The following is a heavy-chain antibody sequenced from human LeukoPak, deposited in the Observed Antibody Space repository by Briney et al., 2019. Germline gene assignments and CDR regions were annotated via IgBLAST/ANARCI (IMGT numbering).Heavy chain of an antibody. Sequence: SETLSLTCTVSGASFSGYYWSWIRQPPGKGLEWIGYFYYSGTTNYNYNPSLKSRVTMSVDTSKNQFSLKLYSETAADTAVYYCARDRRPEGFDYWGQGTLVTVSS. CDR3: ARDRRPEGFDY. V-gene: IGHV4-59*01. CDR1: GASFSGYY. J-gene: IGHJ4*02. CDR2: FYYSGTTNY.